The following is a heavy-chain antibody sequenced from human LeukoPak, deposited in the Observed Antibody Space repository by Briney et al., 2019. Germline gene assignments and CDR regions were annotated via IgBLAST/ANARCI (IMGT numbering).Heavy chain of an antibody. D-gene: IGHD5-18*01. CDR3: AREREDTAMDTRFYFDY. V-gene: IGHV4-34*01. Sequence: PSETLSLTCAVYGGSFSGYYWSWIRQPPGKGLEWIGEINHSGSTNYNPSLKSRVTISVDTSKNQFSLKLSSVTAADTAVYYCAREREDTAMDTRFYFDYWGQGTLVTVSS. J-gene: IGHJ4*02. CDR2: INHSGST. CDR1: GGSFSGYY.